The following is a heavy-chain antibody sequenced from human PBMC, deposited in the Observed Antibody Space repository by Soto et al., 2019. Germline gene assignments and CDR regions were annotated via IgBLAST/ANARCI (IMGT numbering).Heavy chain of an antibody. Sequence: QVQVVQSGAEVKKPESSVKVSCKPSGGTFNTYTVNWVRLAPGHGLEWMGRFIPMLDMANYAQKFQDRVTITAERSTFTAYMELNSLTADDTAVYYCAITYCRDNSCPRDFDFWGPGTRVTVSS. CDR2: FIPMLDMA. D-gene: IGHD2-21*01. J-gene: IGHJ4*02. CDR3: AITYCRDNSCPRDFDF. CDR1: GGTFNTYT. V-gene: IGHV1-69*02.